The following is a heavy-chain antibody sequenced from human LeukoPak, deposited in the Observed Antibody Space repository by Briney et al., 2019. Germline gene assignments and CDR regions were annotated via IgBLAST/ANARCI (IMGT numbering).Heavy chain of an antibody. CDR2: IYHSGST. J-gene: IGHJ4*02. CDR1: GYSISSGYY. V-gene: IGHV4-38-2*02. Sequence: PSETLSLTCTVSGYSISSGYYRGWIRQPPGKGLEWIGSIYHSGSTYYNPSLKSRVTISVDTSKNQFSLKLSSVTAADTAVYYCAREISSGSLEYWGQGTLVTVSS. D-gene: IGHD6-19*01. CDR3: AREISSGSLEY.